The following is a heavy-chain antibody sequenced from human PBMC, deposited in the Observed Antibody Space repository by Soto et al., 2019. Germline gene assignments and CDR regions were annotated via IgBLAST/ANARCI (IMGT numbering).Heavy chain of an antibody. CDR1: GFSFSTST. CDR3: ARVRRNDASDYYGMDV. CDR2: ISSGSTTI. J-gene: IGHJ6*02. D-gene: IGHD1-1*01. Sequence: GGSLRLSCAVSGFSFSTSTMNWVRQAPGKGLEWVSYISSGSTTIYYADSVKGRFTISRDNGKNSLHLQMNSLRDEDTAVYYCARVRRNDASDYYGMDVWRQGTTVTVSS. V-gene: IGHV3-48*02.